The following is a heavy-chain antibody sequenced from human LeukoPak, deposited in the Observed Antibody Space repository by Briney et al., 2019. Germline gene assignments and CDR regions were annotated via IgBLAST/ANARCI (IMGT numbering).Heavy chain of an antibody. J-gene: IGHJ4*02. Sequence: SETLSLTCAVYGGSFSDYYWSWIRQPPGKGLEWIGEINPSGSTNYNPSLKSRVTISVDTSKNQFSLKLSSVAAADTAVYYCGLYYYDSSGYSDYWGQGTLVTVSS. CDR2: INPSGST. V-gene: IGHV4-34*01. D-gene: IGHD3-22*01. CDR3: GLYYYDSSGYSDY. CDR1: GGSFSDYY.